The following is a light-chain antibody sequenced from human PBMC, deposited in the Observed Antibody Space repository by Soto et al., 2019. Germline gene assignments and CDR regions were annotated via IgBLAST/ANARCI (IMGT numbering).Light chain of an antibody. V-gene: IGLV2-23*01. Sequence: SLLTQPASVWGSPGQSITISCTGSVSDVGNFGPVSWYQQHPGQVPKLIIYEGNRRPSGVSSRFSGSKSGNTASLTISGLQAEDEADYYCCSYVGARTYVFGTGTKV. CDR2: EGN. CDR3: CSYVGARTYV. J-gene: IGLJ1*01. CDR1: VSDVGNFGP.